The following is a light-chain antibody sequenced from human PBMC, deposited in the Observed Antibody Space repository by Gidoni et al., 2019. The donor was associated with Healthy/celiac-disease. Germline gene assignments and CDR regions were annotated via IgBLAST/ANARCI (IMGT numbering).Light chain of an antibody. Sequence: DIQMTQSPSTLSASVGDRVTITCRASQSISSWLAWYQQKPGKDPKLLIYDASSLESGVPSRFSGSGSGTEFTFTISSLQPDDFATYYCQQYNSYSLVTFGQGTKLEIK. CDR1: QSISSW. CDR3: QQYNSYSLVT. J-gene: IGKJ2*01. CDR2: DAS. V-gene: IGKV1-5*01.